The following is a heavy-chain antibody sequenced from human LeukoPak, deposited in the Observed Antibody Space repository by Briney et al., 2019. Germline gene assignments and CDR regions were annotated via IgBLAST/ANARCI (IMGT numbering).Heavy chain of an antibody. CDR2: INHSGST. CDR3: ARVYKWGYQLLYYFDY. CDR1: GGSISSGGYY. D-gene: IGHD2-2*01. J-gene: IGHJ4*02. Sequence: SETLSLTCTVSGGSISSGGYYWSWIRQPPGKGLEWIGEINHSGSTNYNSSLKSRVTISVDTSKNQFSLKLSSVTAADTAVYYCARVYKWGYQLLYYFDYWGQGTLVTVSS. V-gene: IGHV4-39*07.